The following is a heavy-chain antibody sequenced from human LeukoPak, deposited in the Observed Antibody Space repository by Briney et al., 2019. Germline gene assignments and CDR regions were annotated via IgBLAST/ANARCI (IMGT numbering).Heavy chain of an antibody. CDR2: IYPGDSDT. CDR3: ARHGYDFWSGYSGATDY. J-gene: IGHJ4*02. CDR1: GSSFTSYW. D-gene: IGHD3-3*01. V-gene: IGHV5-51*01. Sequence: GESLQISCQGSGSSFTSYWIGWVRQLPGKGLEWMGIIYPGDSDTRYSPSFQGQVTISADKSISTAYLQWSSLKASDTAMYYRARHGYDFWSGYSGATDYWGQGTLVTVSS.